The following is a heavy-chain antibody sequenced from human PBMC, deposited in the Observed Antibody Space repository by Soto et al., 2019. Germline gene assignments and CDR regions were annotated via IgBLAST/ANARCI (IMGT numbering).Heavy chain of an antibody. CDR1: GGSISSGGYY. CDR3: ARASNKRGNSYGPDY. J-gene: IGHJ4*02. CDR2: IYYSGST. V-gene: IGHV4-31*03. Sequence: PSETLSLTCTVSGGSISSGGYYWSWIRQHPGKGLEWIGYIYYSGSTYYNPSLKSRVTISVDTSKNQFSLKLSSVTAADTAVYYCARASNKRGNSYGPDYWGQGTLVTVSS. D-gene: IGHD5-18*01.